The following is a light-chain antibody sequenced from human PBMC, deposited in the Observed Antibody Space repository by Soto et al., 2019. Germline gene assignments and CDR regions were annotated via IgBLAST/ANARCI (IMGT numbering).Light chain of an antibody. Sequence: EIMMTQSPATLSVSPGERATLSCRASQSVKSNLAWYQQKPGQAPRVLIYGASTRATGVPSRFSGSGSGTEFTLPISSLQSEDFGIYYCQQYNNWPKMFGQGTKVEIK. J-gene: IGKJ1*01. CDR1: QSVKSN. CDR2: GAS. CDR3: QQYNNWPKM. V-gene: IGKV3-15*01.